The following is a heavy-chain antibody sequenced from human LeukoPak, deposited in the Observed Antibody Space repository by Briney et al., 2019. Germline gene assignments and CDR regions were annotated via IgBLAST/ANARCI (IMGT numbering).Heavy chain of an antibody. D-gene: IGHD5-12*01. V-gene: IGHV1-2*04. CDR3: ARGYVVATSFDY. CDR2: INPNSGGT. CDR1: GYTFTGYY. Sequence: ASVKLSCKASGYTFTGYYMHWVRQAPGQGLERMGWINPNSGGTNYAQKVQGWVTMTRDTSISTAYMELSRLRSDDTAVYCCARGYVVATSFDYWGQGTLVTVS. J-gene: IGHJ4*02.